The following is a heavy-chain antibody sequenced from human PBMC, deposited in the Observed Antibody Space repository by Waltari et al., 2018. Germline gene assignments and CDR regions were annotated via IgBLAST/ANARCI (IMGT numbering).Heavy chain of an antibody. J-gene: IGHJ6*02. CDR3: ACGLARGLVSYYYYGMDV. V-gene: IGHV3-48*01. CDR2: SRTGSCPI. Sequence: EVQLVESGGGLVQPGGSLRLSCAASGFIFSDYTMNWVRPAPGKGLGWVSYSRTGSCPIYYADSVKGRFTISRNDAKNSVYLQMNSLRAEDTAVYFCACGLARGLVSYYYYGMDVWGQGTTVTVSS. CDR1: GFIFSDYT. D-gene: IGHD3-10*01.